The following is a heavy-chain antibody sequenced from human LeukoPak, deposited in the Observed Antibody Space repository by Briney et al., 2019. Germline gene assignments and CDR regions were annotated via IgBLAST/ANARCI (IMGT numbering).Heavy chain of an antibody. J-gene: IGHJ4*02. V-gene: IGHV3-74*01. Sequence: PGGSLRLSCAASGFTFSNYWMHWVRQAPGKGLVWVSRVNSDGSSTSYADPVKGRFTISRDNAKNTAYLQMNSLRAEDTAVYYCGRGGKVEQLVLARWGQGSLVTVSS. CDR2: VNSDGSST. CDR1: GFTFSNYW. D-gene: IGHD6-13*01. CDR3: GRGGKVEQLVLAR.